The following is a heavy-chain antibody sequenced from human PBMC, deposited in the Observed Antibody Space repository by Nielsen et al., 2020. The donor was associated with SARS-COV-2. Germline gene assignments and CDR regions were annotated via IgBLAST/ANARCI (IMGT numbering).Heavy chain of an antibody. CDR3: ARGKAVAVYYYGMDV. V-gene: IGHV4-59*12. D-gene: IGHD6-19*01. CDR1: GGSISSYY. CDR2: IYYSGST. J-gene: IGHJ6*02. Sequence: GSLRLSCTVSGGSISSYYWSWIRQPPGKGLEWIGYIYYSGSTNYNPSLKSRVTISVDTSKNQFSLKLSSVTAADTAVYYCARGKAVAVYYYGMDVWGQGTTVTVSS.